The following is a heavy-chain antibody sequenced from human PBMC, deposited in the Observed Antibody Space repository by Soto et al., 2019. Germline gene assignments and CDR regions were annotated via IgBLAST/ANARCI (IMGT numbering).Heavy chain of an antibody. CDR3: ARPIPTLLLGVIRVRVMEV. D-gene: IGHD3-10*01. CDR2: ISAIDGNT. CDR1: GYTFTRYG. J-gene: IGHJ6*02. Sequence: QVQLVQSGAEVKKPGASVKVSCQGSGYTFTRYGLSWVRQAPGQGLEWMGWISAIDGNTDYAQKFQGRVTMIIDTHTSTAYMDLRSLSSDDTAVYFCARPIPTLLLGVIRVRVMEVWGQGNTVTVSS. V-gene: IGHV1-18*01.